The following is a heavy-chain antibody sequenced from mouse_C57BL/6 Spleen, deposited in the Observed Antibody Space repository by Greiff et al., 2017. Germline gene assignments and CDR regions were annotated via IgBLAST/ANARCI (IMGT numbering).Heavy chain of an antibody. CDR1: GYTFTSYW. CDR3: ARGGEMVTTFFDY. CDR2: IYPGSGST. D-gene: IGHD2-2*01. Sequence: VQLQQPGAELVKPGASVKMSCKASGYTFTSYWITWVKQRPGQGLEWIGDIYPGSGSTNYNEKFKSKATLTVDTSSSTAYMQLSSLTSEDSAVYYCARGGEMVTTFFDYWGQGTTLTVSS. J-gene: IGHJ2*01. V-gene: IGHV1-55*01.